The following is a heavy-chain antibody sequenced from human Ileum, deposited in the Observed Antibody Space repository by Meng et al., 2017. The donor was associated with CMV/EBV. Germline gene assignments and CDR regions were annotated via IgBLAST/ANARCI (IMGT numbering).Heavy chain of an antibody. CDR3: ASIGDPPIDD. CDR1: GFTFSSHW. D-gene: IGHD4-17*01. J-gene: IGHJ4*02. V-gene: IGHV3-74*01. Sequence: GWPGGGSVQAGGSLRLSCAAAGFTFSSHWMHWFRQAPGKGRVWVSRINSDGSSRDYADSVKGRFSISRDNAKNTLYLQMNSLRAEDTAVYYCASIGDPPIDDWGQGTLVTVSS. CDR2: INSDGSSR.